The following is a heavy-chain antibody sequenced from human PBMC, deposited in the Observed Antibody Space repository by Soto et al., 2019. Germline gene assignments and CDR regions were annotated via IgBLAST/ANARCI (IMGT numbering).Heavy chain of an antibody. V-gene: IGHV1-18*01. D-gene: IGHD2-15*01. CDR2: ISAYNGNT. CDR1: GYTFTSYG. CDR3: ARRRCSGGSCYSGSA. J-gene: IGHJ5*02. Sequence: ASVKVSCKASGYTFTSYGISWVRQAPGQGLEWMGWISAYNGNTNYAQKLQGRVTMTTDTSTSTAYMELRSLRSDDTAVYYCARRRCSGGSCYSGSAWGQGTLVTVSS.